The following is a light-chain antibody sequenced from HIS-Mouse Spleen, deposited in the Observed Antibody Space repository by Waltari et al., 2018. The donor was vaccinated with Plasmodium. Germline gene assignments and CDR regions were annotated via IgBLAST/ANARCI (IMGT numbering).Light chain of an antibody. CDR3: SSYTSSSTLYVV. V-gene: IGLV2-14*03. CDR2: DVS. Sequence: QSALTQPASVSGSPGQSITISCTGPSSDVGGYNYVSWYQQHPGKAPKLMIYDVSNRPSGVSNRFSGSKSGITASLTISGLQAEDEADYYCSSYTSSSTLYVVFGGGTKLTVL. CDR1: SSDVGGYNY. J-gene: IGLJ2*01.